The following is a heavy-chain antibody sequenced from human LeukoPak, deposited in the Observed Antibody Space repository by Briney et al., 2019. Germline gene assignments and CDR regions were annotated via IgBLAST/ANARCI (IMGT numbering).Heavy chain of an antibody. CDR3: ARHVESSSENFFDP. D-gene: IGHD1-26*01. CDR1: GGSISSNY. Sequence: SETLSLTCTVSGGSISSNYWSWVRQPPGKGLEWVGYMHYSGSTNYNPSLKSRVTISFDTSRTQFSLKLSSVTAADTAVYYCARHVESSSENFFDPWGQGTLVTVSS. V-gene: IGHV4-59*08. CDR2: MHYSGST. J-gene: IGHJ5*02.